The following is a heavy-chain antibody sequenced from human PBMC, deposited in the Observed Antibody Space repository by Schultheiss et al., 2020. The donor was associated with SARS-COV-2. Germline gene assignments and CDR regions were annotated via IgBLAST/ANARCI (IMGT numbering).Heavy chain of an antibody. CDR3: ARRDGSSDY. CDR1: GFTFSSYD. J-gene: IGHJ4*02. V-gene: IGHV3-23*01. D-gene: IGHD6-6*01. Sequence: GGSLRLSCAASGFTFSSYDMHWVRQATGKGLEWVSAISGSGGSTYYADSVKGRFTISRDNSKNTLYLQMNSLRAEDTAVYYCARRDGSSDYWGQGTLVTVSS. CDR2: ISGSGGST.